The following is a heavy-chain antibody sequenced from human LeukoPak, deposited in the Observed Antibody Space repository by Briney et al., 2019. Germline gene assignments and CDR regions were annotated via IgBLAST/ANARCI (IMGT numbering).Heavy chain of an antibody. D-gene: IGHD3-22*01. CDR1: GFTFSSYA. CDR2: ISGSGDNT. CDR3: AKGSYYDSSGSFYFDY. J-gene: IGHJ4*02. Sequence: GGSLRLSCAASGFTFSSYAMSWVRQAPGKGLEWVSGISGSGDNTYYADSVKGRFTISRDNSKNTLYVQVNSLGTEDTVAYYCAKGSYYDSSGSFYFDYWGQGTLVTVSS. V-gene: IGHV3-23*01.